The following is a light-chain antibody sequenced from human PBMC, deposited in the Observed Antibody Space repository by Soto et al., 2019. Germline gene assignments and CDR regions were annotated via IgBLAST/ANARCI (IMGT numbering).Light chain of an antibody. J-gene: IGKJ1*01. CDR1: QSVSSSY. CDR2: GAS. Sequence: IVLKQSPGTLSFSPGERATLSCRASQSVSSSYLAWYQQKPGQAPRLLIYGASSRATGIPDRFSGSGSGKDFTLTISRLEPEDFPVHYCKQYGRSHRTSGQGIKVDIX. V-gene: IGKV3-20*01. CDR3: KQYGRSHRT.